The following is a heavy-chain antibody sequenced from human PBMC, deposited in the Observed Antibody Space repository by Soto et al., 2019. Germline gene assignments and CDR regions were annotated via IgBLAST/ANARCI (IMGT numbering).Heavy chain of an antibody. CDR1: GFTFSDYY. CDR3: ARKYQDCSGGSCYAPSAFDI. V-gene: IGHV3-11*01. Sequence: GSLSLSCAPSGFTFSDYYMSWIRQAPGKALEWFSYISSSGSTIYYADSVKGRFTISRDNAKNSLYLQMNSLRAEDTAVYYCARKYQDCSGGSCYAPSAFDIWGQGTMVTVSS. CDR2: ISSSGSTI. J-gene: IGHJ3*02. D-gene: IGHD2-15*01.